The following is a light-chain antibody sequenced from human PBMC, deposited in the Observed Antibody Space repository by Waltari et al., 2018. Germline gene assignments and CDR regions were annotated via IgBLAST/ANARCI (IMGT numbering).Light chain of an antibody. Sequence: DIQMIQSPSTLSASVGDRVTISCRASQSVGTWLAWYQQKPGKAPKLLIYMASSLESGVPSRFSGSGSGTEFTLTISSLQPDDFATYSCQQYSSFSTFGQWTKVDI. J-gene: IGKJ2*01. CDR1: QSVGTW. CDR2: MAS. CDR3: QQYSSFST. V-gene: IGKV1-5*03.